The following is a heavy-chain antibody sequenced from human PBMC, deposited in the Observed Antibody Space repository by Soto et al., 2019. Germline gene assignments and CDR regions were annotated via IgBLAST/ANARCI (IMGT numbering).Heavy chain of an antibody. CDR2: INHSGST. V-gene: IGHV4-34*01. CDR1: GGSFSGYY. Sequence: PSETLSLTCAVYGGSFSGYYWSWIRQPPGKGLEWIGEINHSGSTNYNPSLKSRVTISVDTSKNQFSLKLSSVTAADTAVYYCARYAPGIAAAGTSVDVWGKGTTVTVSS. D-gene: IGHD6-13*01. CDR3: ARYAPGIAAAGTSVDV. J-gene: IGHJ6*04.